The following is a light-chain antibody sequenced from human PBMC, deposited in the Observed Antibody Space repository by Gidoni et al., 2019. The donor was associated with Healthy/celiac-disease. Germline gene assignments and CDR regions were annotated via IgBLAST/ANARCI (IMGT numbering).Light chain of an antibody. CDR3: QSYDSSLSGSRV. CDR1: SSNIGAGYD. V-gene: IGLV1-40*01. CDR2: GNS. J-gene: IGLJ2*01. Sequence: QSVLTQPPSVSGAPGQRVTIACTGSSSNIGAGYDVHWSQQLPGTAPKLLIAGNSNRPSGVPDRFSGSKSGTSASLAITGLQAEDEADYYCQSYDSSLSGSRVFGGGTKLTVL.